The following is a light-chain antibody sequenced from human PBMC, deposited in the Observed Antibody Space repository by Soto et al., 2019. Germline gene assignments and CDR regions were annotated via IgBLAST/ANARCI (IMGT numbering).Light chain of an antibody. CDR1: QSIVIY. CDR2: AAS. J-gene: IGKJ3*01. Sequence: QRRQWPSSLSEYVRDTVTITCRASQSIVIYVNWYQQKPDKAPRLLIYAASNLQSGVPSRFSGGGSGTDFSLTISSLQPEDFVVYYSKERSNVLRTFGPGTKLDI. V-gene: IGKV1-39*01. CDR3: KERSNVLRT.